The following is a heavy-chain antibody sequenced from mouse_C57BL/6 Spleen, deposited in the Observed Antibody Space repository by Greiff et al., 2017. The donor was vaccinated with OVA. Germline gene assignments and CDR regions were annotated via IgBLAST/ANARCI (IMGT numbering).Heavy chain of an antibody. D-gene: IGHD1-1*01. Sequence: QVQLQQPGAELVKPGASVKMSCKASGYTFTSYWLTWVKQRPGQGLEWIGDIYPGSGSTNYNEKFKSKATLTVDTSSSTAYMQLSSLTSEDSAVYYCARYYGSSYDAMDYWGQGTSVTVSS. CDR2: IYPGSGST. CDR3: ARYYGSSYDAMDY. V-gene: IGHV1-55*01. J-gene: IGHJ4*01. CDR1: GYTFTSYW.